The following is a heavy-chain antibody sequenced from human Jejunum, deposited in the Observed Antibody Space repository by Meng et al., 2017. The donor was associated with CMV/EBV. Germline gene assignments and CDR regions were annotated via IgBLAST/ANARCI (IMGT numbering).Heavy chain of an antibody. J-gene: IGHJ5*02. CDR2: LYTSGST. D-gene: IGHD4-17*01. Sequence: CTVSGGSISSGGYYWSWIRQPAGKGLAWIGRLYTSGSTTYNPSLKSRVTISVDSSKNQFSLRLSSVTAADTAVYYCARDLGDANWFDPWGQGTLVTVSS. V-gene: IGHV4-61*02. CDR1: GGSISSGGYY. CDR3: ARDLGDANWFDP.